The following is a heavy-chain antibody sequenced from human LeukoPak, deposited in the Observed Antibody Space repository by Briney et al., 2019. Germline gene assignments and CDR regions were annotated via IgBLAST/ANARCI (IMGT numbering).Heavy chain of an antibody. CDR3: EKRGDKLDLI. V-gene: IGHV3-23*01. CDR2: ITETGAGT. J-gene: IGHJ4*02. Sequence: GGSLRLSCAASGFMFSRYAMIWVRQTPGKGLEWVSAITETGAGTYYADSVKGRFTISRDNSENTVYLQMNSLRAEDTAVYYCEKRGDKLDLIWGQGTLVTVSS. CDR1: GFMFSRYA. D-gene: IGHD2-21*02.